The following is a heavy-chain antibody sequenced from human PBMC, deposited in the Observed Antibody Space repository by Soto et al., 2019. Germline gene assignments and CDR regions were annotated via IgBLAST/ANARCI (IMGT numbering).Heavy chain of an antibody. Sequence: ASVKVSCKASGYTFTSYGISWVRQAPGQGLEWMGWISAYNGNTNYAQKLQGRVTMTTDTSTSTAYMELRSLRSDDTAVYYCARDGGAAAGTFVYYYYYGMDVWGQGTTVTVSS. V-gene: IGHV1-18*01. D-gene: IGHD6-13*01. CDR2: ISAYNGNT. J-gene: IGHJ6*02. CDR1: GYTFTSYG. CDR3: ARDGGAAAGTFVYYYYYGMDV.